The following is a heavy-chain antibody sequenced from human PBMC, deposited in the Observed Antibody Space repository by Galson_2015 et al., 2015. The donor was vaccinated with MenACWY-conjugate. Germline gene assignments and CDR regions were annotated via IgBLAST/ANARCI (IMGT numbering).Heavy chain of an antibody. CDR3: ARTYGTGDQFDY. D-gene: IGHD4-17*01. Sequence: TLSLTCTVSGGSISSDHWSWIRQPPGKGLEWIGYIRYTGSTNYNPSLKSRVTISLDTSKNQFSLKLSSVTAADTAVYYCARTYGTGDQFDYWGQGTLVTVSS. CDR2: IRYTGST. CDR1: GGSISSDH. V-gene: IGHV4-59*01. J-gene: IGHJ4*02.